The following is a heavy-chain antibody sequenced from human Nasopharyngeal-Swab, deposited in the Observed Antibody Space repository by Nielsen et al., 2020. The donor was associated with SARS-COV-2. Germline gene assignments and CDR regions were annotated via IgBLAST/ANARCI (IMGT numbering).Heavy chain of an antibody. V-gene: IGHV3-53*04. J-gene: IGHJ6*04. Sequence: GESLKISCAASGFTVSSNYMSWVRQAPGKGLEWVSVIYSGGSTYYADSVKGRFTISRHNSKNTLYLQMNSLRAEDTAVYYCARDLGSSGGSVSLDVWGKGTTVTVSS. CDR3: ARDLGSSGGSVSLDV. CDR2: IYSGGST. CDR1: GFTVSSNY. D-gene: IGHD1-26*01.